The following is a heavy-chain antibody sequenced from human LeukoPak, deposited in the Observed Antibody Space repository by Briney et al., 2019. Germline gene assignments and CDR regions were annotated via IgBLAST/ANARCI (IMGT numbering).Heavy chain of an antibody. J-gene: IGHJ4*02. CDR2: INPNSGGT. Sequence: GVSVKVSCKASGYTFTGYYMHWVRQAPGQGLEWMGWINPNSGGTNYAQKFQGRVTMTRDTSISTAYMELSRLRSDDTAVYYCARGLAYDFWSGYFDYWGQGTLVTVSS. V-gene: IGHV1-2*02. CDR3: ARGLAYDFWSGYFDY. D-gene: IGHD3-3*01. CDR1: GYTFTGYY.